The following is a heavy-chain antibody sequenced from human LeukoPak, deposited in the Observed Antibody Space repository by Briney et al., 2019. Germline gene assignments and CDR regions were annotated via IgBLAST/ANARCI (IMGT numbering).Heavy chain of an antibody. CDR1: GVSISNSSYY. Sequence: KSSETLSLTCTVSGVSISNSSYYWGWIRQPPGKGLEWIGSIYYSGSTYYNPSLKSRVTISVDTSKNQFSLKLSSVTAADTAVYYCARLILGGYFDYWGQGTLVTVSS. V-gene: IGHV4-39*01. CDR2: IYYSGST. D-gene: IGHD2-15*01. J-gene: IGHJ4*02. CDR3: ARLILGGYFDY.